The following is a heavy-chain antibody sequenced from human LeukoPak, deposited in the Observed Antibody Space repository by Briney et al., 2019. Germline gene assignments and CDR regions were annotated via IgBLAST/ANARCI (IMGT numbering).Heavy chain of an antibody. Sequence: GESLKISCKGSGYSFTSYWIGWVRQMPGKGLEWMGIIYPGDSDTRYSPSFQGQVIISADKSISTAYLQWSSLKASDTAMYYCARMSRFYYYDSSGYFDYWGQGTLVTVSS. D-gene: IGHD3-22*01. CDR2: IYPGDSDT. CDR1: GYSFTSYW. CDR3: ARMSRFYYYDSSGYFDY. J-gene: IGHJ4*02. V-gene: IGHV5-51*01.